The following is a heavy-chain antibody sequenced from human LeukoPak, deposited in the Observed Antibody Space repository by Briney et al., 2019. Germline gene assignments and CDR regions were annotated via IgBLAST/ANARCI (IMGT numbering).Heavy chain of an antibody. CDR3: AREHDSSGYWVHWFDP. CDR1: GYTFTGYY. D-gene: IGHD3-22*01. CDR2: INPNSGGT. J-gene: IGHJ5*02. V-gene: IGHV1-2*02. Sequence: ASVKASCKASGYTFTGYYMHWVRQAPGQGLEWMGWINPNSGGTNYAQKFQGRVTMTRDTSISTAYMELSRLRSDDTAVYYCAREHDSSGYWVHWFDPWGQGTLVTVSS.